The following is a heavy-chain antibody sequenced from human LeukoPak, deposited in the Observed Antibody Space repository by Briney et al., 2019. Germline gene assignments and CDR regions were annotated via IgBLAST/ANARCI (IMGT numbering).Heavy chain of an antibody. J-gene: IGHJ4*02. CDR1: GGSISSGSYY. D-gene: IGHD6-13*01. CDR2: IYTSGST. CDR3: ARGSLPIAAAGTPMIDY. Sequence: PSETLSLTCTVSGGSISSGSYYWSWIRQPAGKGLEWIGRIYTSGSTNYNPSLKSRVTISVDTSKNQFSLKLSSVTAADTAVYYCARGSLPIAAAGTPMIDYWGQGTLVTVSS. V-gene: IGHV4-61*02.